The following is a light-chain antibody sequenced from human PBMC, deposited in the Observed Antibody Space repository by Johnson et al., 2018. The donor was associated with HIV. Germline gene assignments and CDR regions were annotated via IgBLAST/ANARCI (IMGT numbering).Light chain of an antibody. V-gene: IGLV1-51*02. J-gene: IGLJ1*01. Sequence: QAVLTQPPSVSAAPGQKVTISCSGSSSNIGKNHVSWYQQFPGTAPKLLVYEDDKRPSDIPDRFSGSKSGTSATLGITGLQPGDEADYYCGVWEASLSPHYGFGTGTTITVL. CDR2: EDD. CDR1: SSNIGKNH. CDR3: GVWEASLSPHYG.